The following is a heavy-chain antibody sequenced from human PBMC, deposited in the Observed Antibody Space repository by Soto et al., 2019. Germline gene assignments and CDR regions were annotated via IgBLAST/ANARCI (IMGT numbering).Heavy chain of an antibody. CDR2: INAGNGNT. CDR1: GYTFTSYA. CDR3: ARDPGYSYGYN. Sequence: QVQLVQSGAEVKKPGASVKVSCKASGYTFTSYAMQWVRQAPGQRLEWMGWINAGNGNTKYSQKFQGRVTITRDTSASTAHKELSSLRSEDTAVYYCARDPGYSYGYNWGQGTLVTVSS. J-gene: IGHJ4*02. V-gene: IGHV1-3*01. D-gene: IGHD5-18*01.